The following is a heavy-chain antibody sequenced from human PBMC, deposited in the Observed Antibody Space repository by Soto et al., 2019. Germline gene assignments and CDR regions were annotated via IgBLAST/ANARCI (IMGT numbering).Heavy chain of an antibody. D-gene: IGHD6-13*01. CDR2: ISAYNGNT. V-gene: IGHV1-18*01. CDR1: GYTFTSYG. J-gene: IGHJ4*02. Sequence: ASVKVSCKASGYTFTSYGISWVRQAPGQGLEWMGWISAYNGNTNYAQKLQGRVTMTTDTSTSTAYVELRSLRSDDTAVYYCARDLTRSWLFFDYWGQGTLVTVS. CDR3: ARDLTRSWLFFDY.